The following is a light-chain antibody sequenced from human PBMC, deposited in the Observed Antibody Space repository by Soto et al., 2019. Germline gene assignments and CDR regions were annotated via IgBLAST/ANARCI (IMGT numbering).Light chain of an antibody. CDR1: PTVDTTY. V-gene: IGKV3-20*01. J-gene: IGKJ1*01. CDR3: QQYDSVPWT. Sequence: GVTKWPGTGSLCKGERATLSCRVSPTVDTTYLAWSQQKPGPAPRLIIFGASGRATGIPDRFSGSGSGTDFTLPIICLEPEAFALYSCQQYDSVPWTCAQGPK. CDR2: GAS.